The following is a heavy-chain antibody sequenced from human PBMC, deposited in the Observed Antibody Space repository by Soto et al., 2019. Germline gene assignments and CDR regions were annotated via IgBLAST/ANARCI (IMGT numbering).Heavy chain of an antibody. Sequence: GGSLRLSCAASRFTFGTYSMNWVRQAPGKGLEWVSSISSSSTYIYYSDSVRGRFAISRDNAENSLYLQMNSLRAEDTAVYYCARDLPSYDLFDYWGQGTLVTVSS. CDR1: RFTFGTYS. V-gene: IGHV3-21*01. CDR3: ARDLPSYDLFDY. D-gene: IGHD3-16*01. J-gene: IGHJ4*02. CDR2: ISSSSTYI.